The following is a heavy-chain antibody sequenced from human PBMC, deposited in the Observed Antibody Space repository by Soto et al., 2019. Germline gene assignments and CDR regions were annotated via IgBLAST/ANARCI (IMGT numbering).Heavy chain of an antibody. J-gene: IGHJ6*03. V-gene: IGHV3-7*01. D-gene: IGHD6-13*01. Sequence: HPGGSLRLSCAASGFTFSSYWMSWVRQAPGKGLEWVANIKQDGSEKYYVDSVKGRFTISRDNAKNSLYLQMNSLRAEDTAVYYCARAGVAAAGRQNYYYYYYMDVWGKGTTVTVSS. CDR1: GFTFSSYW. CDR3: ARAGVAAAGRQNYYYYYYMDV. CDR2: IKQDGSEK.